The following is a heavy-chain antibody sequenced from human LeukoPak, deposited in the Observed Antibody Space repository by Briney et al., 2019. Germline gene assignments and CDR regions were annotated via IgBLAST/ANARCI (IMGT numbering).Heavy chain of an antibody. CDR2: IYSGGST. D-gene: IGHD4-17*01. V-gene: IGHV3-66*01. CDR3: ARGDYGDPDAFDI. J-gene: IGHJ3*02. CDR1: GFTVSSNY. Sequence: PGGSLRLSCAASGFTVSSNYMSWVRQAPGKGLEWVSVIYSGGSTYYADSVKGRFTISRDNSKNTLYLQMNSLRAEDTAVYYCARGDYGDPDAFDIWGQRTMVTVSS.